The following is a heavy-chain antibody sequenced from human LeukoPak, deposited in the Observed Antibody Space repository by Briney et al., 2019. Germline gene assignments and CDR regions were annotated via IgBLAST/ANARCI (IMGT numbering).Heavy chain of an antibody. CDR2: ISSSGSTI. D-gene: IGHD2-15*01. J-gene: IGHJ6*03. CDR1: GFTFSSYE. V-gene: IGHV3-48*03. CDR3: AGTLGYCSGVSCYDYYYYYMDV. Sequence: PGGSLRLSCAASGFTFSSYEMNWVRQAPGKGLEWVSYISSSGSTIYYADSVKGRFTISRDNAKNSLYLQMNSLRAEDTAVYYCAGTLGYCSGVSCYDYYYYYMDVWGKGATVTVSS.